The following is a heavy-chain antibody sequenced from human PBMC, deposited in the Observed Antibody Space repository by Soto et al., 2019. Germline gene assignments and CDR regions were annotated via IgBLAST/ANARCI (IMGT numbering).Heavy chain of an antibody. CDR1: GFTLDDYA. V-gene: IGHV3-9*01. D-gene: IGHD3-9*01. J-gene: IGHJ4*02. CDR2: ISWNSGSI. CDR3: AKDSIRYFDWLFHY. Sequence: GGSLRLSCAASGFTLDDYAMHWVRQAPGKGLEWVSGISWNSGSIGYADSVKGRFTISRDNAKNSLYLQMNSLRAEDTALYYCAKDSIRYFDWLFHYWGQGTLVTVSS.